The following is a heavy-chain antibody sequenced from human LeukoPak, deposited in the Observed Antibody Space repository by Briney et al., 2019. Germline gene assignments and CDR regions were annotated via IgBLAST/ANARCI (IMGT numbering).Heavy chain of an antibody. D-gene: IGHD3-22*01. CDR1: GFTFSSYS. J-gene: IGHJ3*02. CDR3: ARDLRRRVYYDSSGNDDAFDI. V-gene: IGHV3-21*01. CDR2: ISSSSSYI. Sequence: GGSLRLSCAASGFTFSSYSMNWVRQAPGKGLEWVSSISSSSSYIYYADSVKGRFTISRDNAKNSLYLQMNSLRAEDTAVYYCARDLRRRVYYDSSGNDDAFDIWGQGTMVTVSS.